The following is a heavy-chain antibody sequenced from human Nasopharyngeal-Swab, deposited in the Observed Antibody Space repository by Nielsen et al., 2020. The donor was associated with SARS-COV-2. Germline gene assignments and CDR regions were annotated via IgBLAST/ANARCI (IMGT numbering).Heavy chain of an antibody. J-gene: IGHJ6*02. CDR2: IGSSSSYI. V-gene: IGHV3-21*01. CDR1: GFTFNNYN. CDR3: ARDGLDYDFWSAYFMDV. Sequence: GESLKISCAASGFTFNNYNFNWVRQAPGKGLEWVSSIGSSSSYIYYADSVKGRFTISRDNAKNSLYLQMNSLRAEDTAVYYCARDGLDYDFWSAYFMDVWGQGTTVTSP. D-gene: IGHD3-3*01.